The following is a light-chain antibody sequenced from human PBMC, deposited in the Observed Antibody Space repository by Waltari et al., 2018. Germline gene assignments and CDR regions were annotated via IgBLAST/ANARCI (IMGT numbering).Light chain of an antibody. V-gene: IGKV3-11*01. J-gene: IGKJ4*01. Sequence: EIVLTQSPAIVSLSPGERATLSCRASQSVSFFLAWYQQKPGQGPSLLIYDTSNRTTGIPARFSGGGSETDFTLTISSLEPEDFATYYCQQRYSWPLTFGGGTKVEIK. CDR2: DTS. CDR1: QSVSFF. CDR3: QQRYSWPLT.